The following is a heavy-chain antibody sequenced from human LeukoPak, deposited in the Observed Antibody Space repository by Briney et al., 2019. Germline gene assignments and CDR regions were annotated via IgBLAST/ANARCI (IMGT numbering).Heavy chain of an antibody. CDR1: GFTFSSYG. CDR2: ISYDGSNK. D-gene: IGHD6-13*01. CDR3: AKVAAAGISYFDY. Sequence: GGSLRLSCAASGFTFSSYGMHWVRQAPGKGLEWVAVISYDGSNKYYADSVKGRFTISRDNSKNTLYLQMNSLRAEDTAVYYCAKVAAAGISYFDYWGQGTLVTASS. J-gene: IGHJ4*02. V-gene: IGHV3-30*18.